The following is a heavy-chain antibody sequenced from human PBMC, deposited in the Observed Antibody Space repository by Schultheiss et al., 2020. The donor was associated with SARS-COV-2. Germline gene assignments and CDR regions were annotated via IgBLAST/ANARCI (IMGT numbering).Heavy chain of an antibody. CDR1: GYTFTRYY. V-gene: IGHV1-46*01. Sequence: ASVKVSCKASGYTFTRYYMHWVRQAPGQGLEWMGIINPSGGSTSYGQKFQGRVTMTRDTSTSTVYMELRSLRSDDTAVYYCARFSLVVAATNAGGVDYWGQGTLVTVSS. CDR3: ARFSLVVAATNAGGVDY. J-gene: IGHJ4*02. D-gene: IGHD2-15*01. CDR2: INPSGGST.